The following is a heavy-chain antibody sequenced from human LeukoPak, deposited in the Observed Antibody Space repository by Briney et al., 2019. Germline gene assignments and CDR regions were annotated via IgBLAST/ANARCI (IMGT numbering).Heavy chain of an antibody. D-gene: IGHD5-24*01. V-gene: IGHV4-59*08. J-gene: IGHJ4*02. CDR2: NYYSGST. CDR1: GGSISSYY. CDR3: ARSVDGYNFGY. Sequence: PPETLSLTCTVSGGSISSYYWSWIRQPPGKGLECVVYNYYSGSTNYNPSLKSRVTISVDTSKNQFSLKLSSVTAADTGVYYCARSVDGYNFGYWGQGTLVTVSS.